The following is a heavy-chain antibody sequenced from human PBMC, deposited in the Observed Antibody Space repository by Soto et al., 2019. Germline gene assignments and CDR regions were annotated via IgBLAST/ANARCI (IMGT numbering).Heavy chain of an antibody. D-gene: IGHD3-10*01. Sequence: QVQLQESGPGLVKPSGTLSLTCTVSGGSISNNNWWSWVRQTPEKGLEWIGQIYHSGNTNYNPSLKSRVSIPGDKSKTQFSLKMNSATAADTAVYYCARLLPGFVGENEAFDFWGHGTLVTVSS. J-gene: IGHJ4*01. V-gene: IGHV4-4*02. CDR3: ARLLPGFVGENEAFDF. CDR2: IYHSGNT. CDR1: GGSISNNNW.